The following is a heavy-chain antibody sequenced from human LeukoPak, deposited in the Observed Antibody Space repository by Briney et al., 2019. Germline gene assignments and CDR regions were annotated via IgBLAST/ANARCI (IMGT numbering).Heavy chain of an antibody. V-gene: IGHV3-48*03. CDR3: ARRGYYDSSGYVDY. Sequence: GGSLRLSCAASGFTFSSYEMNWVRQAPGKGLEWASYISSSGSTIYYADSVKGRFTISRDNAKNSLYLQMNSLRAEDTAVYYCARRGYYDSSGYVDYWGQGTLVTVSS. CDR2: ISSSGSTI. J-gene: IGHJ4*02. D-gene: IGHD3-22*01. CDR1: GFTFSSYE.